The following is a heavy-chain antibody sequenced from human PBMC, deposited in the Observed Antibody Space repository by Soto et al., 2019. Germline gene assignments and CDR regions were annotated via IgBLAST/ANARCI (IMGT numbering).Heavy chain of an antibody. Sequence: PSETLSLTCTVSGGSISSYYWSWIRQPPGKGLEWIGYIYYSGSTNYNPSLKSRVTISVDTSNNQFSLKLTSVTAADTAVYYCARETYHYGSGFDPWGQGTLVTVSS. J-gene: IGHJ5*02. CDR2: IYYSGST. V-gene: IGHV4-59*12. D-gene: IGHD3-10*01. CDR1: GGSISSYY. CDR3: ARETYHYGSGFDP.